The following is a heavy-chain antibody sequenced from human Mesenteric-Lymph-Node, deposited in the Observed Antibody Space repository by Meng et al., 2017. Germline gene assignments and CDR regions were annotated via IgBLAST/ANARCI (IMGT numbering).Heavy chain of an antibody. CDR1: AVAISSNSPY. CDR3: ATQESRDGHNPY. J-gene: IGHJ4*02. CDR2: IYHSGST. V-gene: IGHV4-39*07. D-gene: IGHD5-24*01. Sequence: HLSLRQSCAGLVIPSEPLSLTCTISAVAISSNSPYWCWSRPSPGKGLEWIGEIYHSGSTNYHPSLKSRVTISVDKSKNQFSLKLSSVTAADTAVYYCATQESRDGHNPYWGQGTLVTVSS.